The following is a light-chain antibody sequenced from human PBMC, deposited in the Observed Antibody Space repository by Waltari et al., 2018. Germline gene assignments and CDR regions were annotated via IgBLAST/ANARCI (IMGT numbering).Light chain of an antibody. CDR3: HQYDKWPPYT. CDR1: QSVRSN. Sequence: EIVMTQSPATLSVSPGETATLSCRASQSVRSNLAWYQQKPGQGPRLLIYGASTRATGIPARFRGSGSGTEFTLTISSLQSEDFAVYYCHQYDKWPPYTFGQGTKLEIK. J-gene: IGKJ2*01. V-gene: IGKV3-15*01. CDR2: GAS.